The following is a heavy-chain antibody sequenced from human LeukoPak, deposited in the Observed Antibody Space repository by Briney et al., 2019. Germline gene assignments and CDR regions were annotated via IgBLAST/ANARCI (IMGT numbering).Heavy chain of an antibody. D-gene: IGHD3-22*01. CDR1: GFTFSNYA. Sequence: GRSLRLSCAASGFTFSNYAMHWVRQAPGKGLDWVAVISYDGNNKYYADSVKGRFTISRDNSENTLHLQMNSLRAEDTAVYYCARDVYYYDSSGYPDYWGQGTLVTVSS. V-gene: IGHV3-30-3*01. CDR2: ISYDGNNK. CDR3: ARDVYYYDSSGYPDY. J-gene: IGHJ4*02.